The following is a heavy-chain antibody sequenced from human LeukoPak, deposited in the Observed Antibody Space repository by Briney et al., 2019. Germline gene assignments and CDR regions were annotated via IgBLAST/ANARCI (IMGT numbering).Heavy chain of an antibody. D-gene: IGHD4-17*01. CDR1: GGSISSGSYY. J-gene: IGHJ5*02. CDR3: ARDGDTVTTDNWFDP. V-gene: IGHV4-61*02. CDR2: IYTSGST. Sequence: SETLSLTCTVSGGSISSGSYYGSWIRQPAGKGLEWIGRIYTSGSTNYNPSLKSRVTISVDTSKNQFSLNLSSVTAADTAVYYCARDGDTVTTDNWFDPWGQGTLVTVSA.